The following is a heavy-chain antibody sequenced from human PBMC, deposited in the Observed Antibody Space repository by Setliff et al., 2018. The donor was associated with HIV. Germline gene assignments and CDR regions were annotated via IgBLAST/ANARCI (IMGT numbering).Heavy chain of an antibody. V-gene: IGHV4-38-2*02. CDR2: IFHAGST. D-gene: IGHD2-15*01. Sequence: PSETLSLTCTVSGYSISSGYYWGWIRLPPGKGLEWIGSIFHAGSTYYNPSLKSRVTLSVDTSENLYSLKLTSLIAADTAVYYCARSLAYCSVGGCSSGNYYYMDVWGKGTTVTVSS. J-gene: IGHJ6*03. CDR3: ARSLAYCSVGGCSSGNYYYMDV. CDR1: GYSISSGYY.